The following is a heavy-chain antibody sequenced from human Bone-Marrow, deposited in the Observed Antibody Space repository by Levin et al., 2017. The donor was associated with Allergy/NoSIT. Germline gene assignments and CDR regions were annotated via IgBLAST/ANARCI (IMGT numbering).Heavy chain of an antibody. CDR2: IYYSGST. D-gene: IGHD4-17*01. CDR3: ARGCTDYGDYDAFDI. J-gene: IGHJ3*02. Sequence: SQTLSLTCTVSGGSISSYYWSWIRQPPGKGLEWIGYIYYSGSTNYNPSLKSRVTISVDTSKNQFSLKLSSVTAADTAVYYCARGCTDYGDYDAFDIWGQGTMVTVSS. V-gene: IGHV4-59*08. CDR1: GGSISSYY.